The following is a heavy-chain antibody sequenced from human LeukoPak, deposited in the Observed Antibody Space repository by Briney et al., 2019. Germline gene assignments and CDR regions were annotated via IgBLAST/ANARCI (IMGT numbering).Heavy chain of an antibody. Sequence: ASVKVSCKASGGTFSSYAISWVRQAPGQGLEWMGGIIPIFGTANYAQKFQGRVTITADESTSTAYMELSSLRSEDTAVYYCARGPYARITMIVVVTYFDYWGQGTLVTVSS. CDR2: IIPIFGTA. V-gene: IGHV1-69*13. CDR1: GGTFSSYA. J-gene: IGHJ4*02. D-gene: IGHD3-22*01. CDR3: ARGPYARITMIVVVTYFDY.